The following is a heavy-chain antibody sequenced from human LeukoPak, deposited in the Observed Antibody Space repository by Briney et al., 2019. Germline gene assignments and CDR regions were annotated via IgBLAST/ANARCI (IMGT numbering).Heavy chain of an antibody. CDR3: ARHPYCSGGSCRYYYYYYYYMDV. D-gene: IGHD2-15*01. Sequence: SQTLSLTCAISGDSLSSNSAAWNWIRQSPSRGLEWLGRTYYRSKWYYDYALSVKSRITINPDTSKNQFSLQLSSVTAADTAVYYCARHPYCSGGSCRYYYYYYYYMDVWGKGTTVTVSS. CDR2: TYYRSKWYY. J-gene: IGHJ6*03. V-gene: IGHV6-1*01. CDR1: GDSLSSNSAA.